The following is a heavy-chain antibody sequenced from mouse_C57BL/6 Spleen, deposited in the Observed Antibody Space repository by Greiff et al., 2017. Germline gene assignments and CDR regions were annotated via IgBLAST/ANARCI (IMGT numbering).Heavy chain of an antibody. CDR3: ARRSKDAMDD. CDR2: INPSSGYT. D-gene: IGHD2-5*01. Sequence: QVHVKQSGAELARPGASVKMSCKASGYTFTSYTMHWVKQRPGQGLEWIGYINPSSGYTKYNQKFKDKATLTADKSSSTAYMQLSSLTSEDSAVYYCARRSKDAMDDWGQGTSVTVSS. CDR1: GYTFTSYT. J-gene: IGHJ4*01. V-gene: IGHV1-4*01.